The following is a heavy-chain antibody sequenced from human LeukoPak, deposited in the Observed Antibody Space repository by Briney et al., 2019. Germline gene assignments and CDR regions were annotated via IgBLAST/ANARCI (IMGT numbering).Heavy chain of an antibody. D-gene: IGHD2-8*01. V-gene: IGHV4-59*12. Sequence: SETLSLTCTVSGGSITNYYWSWIRQSPGKGLEWIGYFYYSGSTNYNPSLKSRVTISVDTSKNQFSLKLSSVTAADTAVYYCARDFKAGVLDYWGQGTLVTVSS. CDR2: FYYSGST. CDR3: ARDFKAGVLDY. CDR1: GGSITNYY. J-gene: IGHJ4*02.